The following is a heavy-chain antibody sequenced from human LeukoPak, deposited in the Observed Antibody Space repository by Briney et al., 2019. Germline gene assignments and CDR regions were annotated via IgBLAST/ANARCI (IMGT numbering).Heavy chain of an antibody. D-gene: IGHD1-26*01. CDR1: GGSVSSGNYY. CDR3: ARVGSGSYFDY. V-gene: IGHV4-61*01. CDR2: IYYSGST. J-gene: IGHJ4*02. Sequence: PSETLSLTCTVSGGSVSSGNYYWSWIRQPPGKGLEWIGYIYYSGSTNYNPSLKSRVTISVDTSKNQFSLKLSSVTAADTAVYYCARVGSGSYFDYWGQGTLVTVSS.